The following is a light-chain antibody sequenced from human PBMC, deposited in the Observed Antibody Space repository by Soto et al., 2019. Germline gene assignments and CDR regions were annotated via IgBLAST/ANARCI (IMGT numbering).Light chain of an antibody. V-gene: IGLV2-14*03. CDR3: SSFTGTTTLDV. Sequence: LTQPASVSGSPGQSITISCTVTSSDVGAYKYVSWYQQHPGKAPKLIIYGVSNRPSGVSNRFSGSKSGNTAFLTISGLQPEDEADYYCSSFTGTTTLDVFGTGTKVT. CDR2: GVS. CDR1: SSDVGAYKY. J-gene: IGLJ1*01.